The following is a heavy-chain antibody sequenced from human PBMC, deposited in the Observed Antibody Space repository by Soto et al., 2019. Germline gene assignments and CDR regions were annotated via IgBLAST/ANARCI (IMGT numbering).Heavy chain of an antibody. CDR2: INHSGST. Sequence: SETLSLTCAFYGLSFSGYYWSWIRQPPGKGLEWIGEINHSGSTNYNPSLKSRVTISVDTSKNQFSLKLSSVTAADTAVYYCARAPRYYGSGIDYWGQGTLVTVSS. J-gene: IGHJ4*02. CDR3: ARAPRYYGSGIDY. D-gene: IGHD3-10*01. CDR1: GLSFSGYY. V-gene: IGHV4-34*01.